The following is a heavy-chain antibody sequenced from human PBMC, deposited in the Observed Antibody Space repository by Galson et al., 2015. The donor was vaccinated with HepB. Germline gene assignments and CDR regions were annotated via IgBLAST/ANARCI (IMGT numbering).Heavy chain of an antibody. J-gene: IGHJ4*02. CDR1: GNTFSSDY. CDR2: INPRGGST. Sequence: SVKVSCKASGNTFSSDYMHWVRQAPGQGLEWMGIINPRGGSTIYTQKFQGRVTMTRDTSTITVHMELSSLRSDDTAVYYCARVRSGSYCFDYWGQGTLVTVSS. V-gene: IGHV1-46*01. CDR3: ARVRSGSYCFDY. D-gene: IGHD1-26*01.